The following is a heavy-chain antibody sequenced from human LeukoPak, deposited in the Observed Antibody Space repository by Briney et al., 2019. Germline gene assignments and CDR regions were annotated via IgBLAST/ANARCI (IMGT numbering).Heavy chain of an antibody. CDR2: IRYDGSNK. D-gene: IGHD4-17*01. Sequence: GGSLRLSCAASGFTFSSYGMHWVRQAPGKGLEWVAFIRYDGSNKYYADSVKGRFTISRDNSKNTLYLQMGSLRAEDMAVYYCARADTVTPGYYYYGMDVWGQGTTVTVSS. CDR3: ARADTVTPGYYYYGMDV. J-gene: IGHJ6*02. CDR1: GFTFSSYG. V-gene: IGHV3-30*02.